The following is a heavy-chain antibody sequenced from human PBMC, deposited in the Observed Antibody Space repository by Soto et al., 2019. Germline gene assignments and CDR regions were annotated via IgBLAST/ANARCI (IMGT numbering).Heavy chain of an antibody. J-gene: IGHJ4*02. Sequence: SETLSLTCAVYGGSFSGYYWSWIRQPPGKGLEWIGEINHSGSTNYNPSPKSRVTISVDTSKNQFSLKLSSVTAADTAVYYCAGPKRRFLEWLLYANFDYWGQGTLVTVSS. CDR2: INHSGST. D-gene: IGHD3-3*01. CDR3: AGPKRRFLEWLLYANFDY. V-gene: IGHV4-34*01. CDR1: GGSFSGYY.